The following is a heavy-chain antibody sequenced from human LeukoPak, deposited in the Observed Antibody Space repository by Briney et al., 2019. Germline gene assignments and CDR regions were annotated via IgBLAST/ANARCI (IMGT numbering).Heavy chain of an antibody. CDR1: GFTFRGHW. J-gene: IGHJ4*02. CDR3: VSDATGLTN. D-gene: IGHD4-11*01. Sequence: GGSLRLSCVASGFTFRGHWMNWVRQAPGKGPEWVANINTDGSGKYHVDSVQGRFTISRDNAKNSLYLQMNSLRAEDTAVYYYVSDATGLTNWGQGTLVTVSS. CDR2: INTDGSGK. V-gene: IGHV3-7*01.